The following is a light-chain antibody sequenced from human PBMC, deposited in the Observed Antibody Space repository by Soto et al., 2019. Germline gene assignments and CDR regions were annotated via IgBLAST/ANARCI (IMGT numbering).Light chain of an antibody. CDR1: KSDIGVYDF. J-gene: IGLJ1*01. Sequence: QSALTQPPSASGSPGQSVTISCTGTKSDIGVYDFVSWYQHHPGKAPRLIIYEAVQRPSGVPDRFSGSKSGNTASLTVSGLQAADEADYFCKSYAGSNTYVFGSGTKV. CDR3: KSYAGSNTYV. V-gene: IGLV2-8*01. CDR2: EAV.